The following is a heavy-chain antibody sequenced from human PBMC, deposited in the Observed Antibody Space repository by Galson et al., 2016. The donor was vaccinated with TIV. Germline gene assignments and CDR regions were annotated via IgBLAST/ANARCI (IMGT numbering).Heavy chain of an antibody. CDR3: TRDEVRDIILLPAGKFDY. J-gene: IGHJ4*02. D-gene: IGHD2-2*01. V-gene: IGHV3-49*03. CDR2: VRNKGYGGTT. Sequence: SLRLSCAATGFTFGDYGVNWFRQAPGKGLEWVGFVRNKGYGGTTEYAAPVKGRFTISRDDSRSIAYLQMSSLKTEDTAVYYCTRDEVRDIILLPAGKFDYWGQGTLVTVSS. CDR1: GFTFGDYG.